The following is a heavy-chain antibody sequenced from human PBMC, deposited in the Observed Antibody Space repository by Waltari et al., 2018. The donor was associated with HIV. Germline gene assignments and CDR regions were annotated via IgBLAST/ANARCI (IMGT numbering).Heavy chain of an antibody. D-gene: IGHD2-21*02. J-gene: IGHJ4*02. CDR2: IYTSGST. CDR3: ARGEKYCGGDCYFNY. V-gene: IGHV4-4*07. CDR1: GGPISRSH. Sequence: QVQLQESGPGLVKPLETLSLTCTVCGGPISRSHWCWLRQPAGKGLEWIGRIYTSGSTNYNPSIKSRVTMSVDTSKNQFSLKLGSVTAADTAVYYCARGEKYCGGDCYFNYWGQGTLVTVSS.